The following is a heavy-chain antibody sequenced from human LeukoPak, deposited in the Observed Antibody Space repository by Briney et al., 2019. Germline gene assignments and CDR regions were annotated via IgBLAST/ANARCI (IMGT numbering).Heavy chain of an antibody. CDR3: SREVDTAMVPVYYFDY. CDR2: IYTSGST. J-gene: IGHJ4*03. CDR1: GGSLSSYY. V-gene: IGHV4-4*07. Sequence: PSDTLSHTCSVSGGSLSSYYWSWTRPPAGKGPEWIGRIYTSGSTNYNPSLKSRVTMSVDTSKNQVSLKLSSVTSADTAVYYCSREVDTAMVPVYYFDYWGHGTLVSVSS. D-gene: IGHD5-18*01.